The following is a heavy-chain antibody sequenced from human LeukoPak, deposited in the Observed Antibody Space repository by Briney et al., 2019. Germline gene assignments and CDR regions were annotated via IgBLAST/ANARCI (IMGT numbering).Heavy chain of an antibody. Sequence: SVKVSCKASGGTFSSYAMSWVRQAPGQGLEWMGGIIPIFGTANYAQKFQGRVTITTDESTSTAYMELSSLRSEDTAVYYCASGEGGYSYGPSLDYWGQGTLVTVSS. CDR2: IIPIFGTA. D-gene: IGHD5-18*01. CDR3: ASGEGGYSYGPSLDY. V-gene: IGHV1-69*05. J-gene: IGHJ4*02. CDR1: GGTFSSYA.